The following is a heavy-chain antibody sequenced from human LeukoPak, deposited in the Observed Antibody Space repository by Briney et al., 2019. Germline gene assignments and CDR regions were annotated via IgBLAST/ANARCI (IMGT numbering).Heavy chain of an antibody. J-gene: IGHJ4*02. D-gene: IGHD5-12*01. CDR2: ITGSGGSR. Sequence: PGGSLRLSCAASGFTFSSYAMNWVRQAPGKGLEWVSAITGSGGSRYYADSVKGRFTTSRDNYKNTLYLQMNSLRAEDTAAYYCAKDRGVVATFSGDFWGQGILVTVSS. CDR1: GFTFSSYA. CDR3: AKDRGVVATFSGDF. V-gene: IGHV3-23*01.